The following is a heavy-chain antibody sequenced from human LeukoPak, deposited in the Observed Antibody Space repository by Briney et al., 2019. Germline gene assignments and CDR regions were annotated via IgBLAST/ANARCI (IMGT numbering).Heavy chain of an antibody. CDR3: ARETTIFGVVINFDY. V-gene: IGHV3-30-3*01. D-gene: IGHD3-3*01. Sequence: PGGSLRLSCAASGFTLSSYAMHWVRQAPGKGLEWVAVISYDGSNKYYADSVKGRFTISRDNSKNTLYLQMNSLRAEDTAVYYCARETTIFGVVINFDYWGQGTLVTVSS. J-gene: IGHJ4*02. CDR2: ISYDGSNK. CDR1: GFTLSSYA.